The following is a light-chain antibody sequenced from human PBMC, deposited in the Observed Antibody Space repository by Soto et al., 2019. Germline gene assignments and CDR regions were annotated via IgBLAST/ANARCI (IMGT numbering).Light chain of an antibody. CDR1: LDINNY. Sequence: DIQMTQSPSSLSASVGDRVTITCQASLDINNYLNWYQQKPGKAPKLLIYDASNLETGVPSRFSGSGSGTDFTLTIGSLQVEDIATYYCQQYDNLPLTFGGGTEVEI. V-gene: IGKV1-33*01. CDR3: QQYDNLPLT. CDR2: DAS. J-gene: IGKJ4*01.